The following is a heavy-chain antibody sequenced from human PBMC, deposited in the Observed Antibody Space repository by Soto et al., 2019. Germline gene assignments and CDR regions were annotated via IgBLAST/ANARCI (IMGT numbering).Heavy chain of an antibody. CDR1: GGSISSGDYY. V-gene: IGHV4-30-4*01. Sequence: PSETLSLTCTVSGGSISSGDYYWSWIRQPPGKGLEWIGYIYYSGSTYYNPSLKSQFTLSVDTPKNHFPLKLSFVPAAPTAFFYCPVKIGRDYESSGYSPNCWGQGPLVTV. CDR2: IYYSGST. J-gene: IGHJ4*02. D-gene: IGHD3-22*01. CDR3: PVKIGRDYESSGYSPNC.